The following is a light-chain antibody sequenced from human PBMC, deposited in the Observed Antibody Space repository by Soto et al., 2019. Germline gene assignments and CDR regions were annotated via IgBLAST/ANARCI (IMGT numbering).Light chain of an antibody. V-gene: IGKV3-15*01. J-gene: IGKJ1*01. Sequence: EIVMTQSPATLSVSPGERATLSCRASQSVSSNLAWYQQKPGQAPRLLINGASTRATGIPARFSGSGSGTEFTLTNSSLQAEHFAGFYCQQYNNWPPGTFGQGTKVEIK. CDR1: QSVSSN. CDR2: GAS. CDR3: QQYNNWPPGT.